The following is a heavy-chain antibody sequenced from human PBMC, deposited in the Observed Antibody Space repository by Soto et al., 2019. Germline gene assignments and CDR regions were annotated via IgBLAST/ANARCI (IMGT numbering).Heavy chain of an antibody. CDR1: GFMFTRST. Sequence: GGSLRLSCVASGFMFTRSTMNWVRQAPGKGLEWVSSITSASDYIFYADSVKGRSTISRDNAKNSLYLQMNSLRAEDTAVYYCARVGTGSSTPLDIWGQGTMVTVSS. D-gene: IGHD3-9*01. J-gene: IGHJ3*02. CDR3: ARVGTGSSTPLDI. V-gene: IGHV3-21*01. CDR2: ITSASDYI.